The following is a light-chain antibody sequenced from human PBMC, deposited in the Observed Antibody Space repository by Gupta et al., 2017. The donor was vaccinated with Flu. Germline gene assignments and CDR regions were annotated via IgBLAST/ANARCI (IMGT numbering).Light chain of an antibody. J-gene: IGLJ3*02. V-gene: IGLV3-21*03. Sequence: GKTARITCGGSNVEDKSLHWYQQKPGQAPVLVVYDDSDRPSGIPERFSGSNSGNTATLIISRVEAGDEADYFCQVWDTRSEHWVFGGGTQLTVL. CDR1: NVEDKS. CDR2: DDS. CDR3: QVWDTRSEHWV.